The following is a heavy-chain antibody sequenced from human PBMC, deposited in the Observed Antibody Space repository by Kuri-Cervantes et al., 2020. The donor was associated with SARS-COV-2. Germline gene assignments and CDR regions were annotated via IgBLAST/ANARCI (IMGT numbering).Heavy chain of an antibody. D-gene: IGHD2/OR15-2a*01. Sequence: GESLKISCAPSGFTFSRYAMIWVRQAPGKGLEWISAIRGGGYTTYYADSVKGRFTISRDNFKNTLYLQMNNLRAEDTAVYYCANRGNSRNWYFDLWGRGTLVTVSS. CDR1: GFTFSRYA. V-gene: IGHV3-23*01. CDR3: ANRGNSRNWYFDL. J-gene: IGHJ2*01. CDR2: IRGGGYTT.